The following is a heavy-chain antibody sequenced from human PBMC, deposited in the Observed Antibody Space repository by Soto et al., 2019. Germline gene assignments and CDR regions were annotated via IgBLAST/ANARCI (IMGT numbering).Heavy chain of an antibody. V-gene: IGHV5-10-1*01. CDR2: IDPSDSYT. CDR1: GYSFTSYW. CDR3: ARQWGQEWELLGNYDYYGMDV. J-gene: IGHJ6*02. Sequence: PGESLKISCKGSGYSFTSYWISWVRQMPGKGLEWMGRIDPSDSYTNYSPSFQGHVTISADKSISTAYLQWSSLKASDTAMYYCARQWGQEWELLGNYDYYGMDVWGQGTTVTVSS. D-gene: IGHD1-26*01.